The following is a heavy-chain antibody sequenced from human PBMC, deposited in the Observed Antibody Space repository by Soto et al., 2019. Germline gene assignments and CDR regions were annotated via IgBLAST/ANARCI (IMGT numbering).Heavy chain of an antibody. J-gene: IGHJ6*02. CDR3: VKGGYSSSWYGDYYYYGMDV. V-gene: IGHV3-64D*06. CDR2: ISSNGGST. CDR1: GFTFSSYA. Sequence: PGGSLRLSCSASGFTFSSYAMHWVRQAPGKGLEYVSAISSNGGSTYYADSVKGRFTISRDNSKNTLYLQMSSLRAEDTAVYYCVKGGYSSSWYGDYYYYGMDVWGQGXTVTVYS. D-gene: IGHD6-13*01.